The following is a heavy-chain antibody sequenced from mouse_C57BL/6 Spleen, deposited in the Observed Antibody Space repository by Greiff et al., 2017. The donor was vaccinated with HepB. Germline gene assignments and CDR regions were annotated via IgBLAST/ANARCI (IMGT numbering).Heavy chain of an antibody. CDR1: GYTFTSYW. D-gene: IGHD2-4*01. J-gene: IGHJ4*01. CDR3: ARANYDYDGDYYAMDY. CDR2: IDPSDSET. V-gene: IGHV1-52*01. Sequence: VQLQQPGAELVRPGSSVKLSCKASGYTFTSYWMHWVKQRPIQGLEWIGNIDPSDSETHYNQKFKDKATLTVDKSSSTAYMQLSSLTSEDSAVYYCARANYDYDGDYYAMDYWGQGTSVTVSS.